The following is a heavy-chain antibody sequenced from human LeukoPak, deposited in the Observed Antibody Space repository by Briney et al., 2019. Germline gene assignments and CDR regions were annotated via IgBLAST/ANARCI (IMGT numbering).Heavy chain of an antibody. CDR3: ARVTTGYYFDY. CDR2: IYYSENT. D-gene: IGHD1-14*01. V-gene: IGHV4-59*01. CDR1: GGSISSYY. J-gene: IGHJ4*02. Sequence: PSETLSLTCTVSGGSISSYYWSWIRQPPGKGLEWIGYIYYSENTSYNPSLKSRVTISVDTSKNQFSLKLSSVTAADTAVYYCARVTTGYYFDYWGQGTLVTVSS.